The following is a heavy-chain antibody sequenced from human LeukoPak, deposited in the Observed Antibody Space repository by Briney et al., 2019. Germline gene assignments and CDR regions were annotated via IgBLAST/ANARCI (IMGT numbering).Heavy chain of an antibody. J-gene: IGHJ4*02. V-gene: IGHV3-23*01. D-gene: IGHD1-26*01. CDR2: ISGSGSSR. CDR3: AKGRGSPYYFEY. Sequence: GGSLRLSCAASGFTFNNCAMGWVRQAPGKRLEWGSDISGSGSSRYYADPVKGRFTISRDNSKNPLYLQMNSLRAEDTAVYYCAKGRGSPYYFEYWGQGTLVTVSS. CDR1: GFTFNNCA.